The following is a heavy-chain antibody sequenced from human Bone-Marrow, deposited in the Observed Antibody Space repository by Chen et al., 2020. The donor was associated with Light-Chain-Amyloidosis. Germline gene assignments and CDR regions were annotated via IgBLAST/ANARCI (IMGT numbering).Heavy chain of an antibody. D-gene: IGHD1-26*01. V-gene: IGHV1-69*05. J-gene: IGHJ6*03. Sequence: GTEVKKPGPSVKVSCKASGGTFSGYALNWVRQAPGQGLEWMAEIIPVIGTIRYAPDFQGRVTVTTDESMSTAYMELSSLRSEDTAVYYCATARLQAGTYTYYHSYYMHVWGTGTTVIVSS. CDR3: ATARLQAGTYTYYHSYYMHV. CDR1: GGTFSGYA. CDR2: IIPVIGTI.